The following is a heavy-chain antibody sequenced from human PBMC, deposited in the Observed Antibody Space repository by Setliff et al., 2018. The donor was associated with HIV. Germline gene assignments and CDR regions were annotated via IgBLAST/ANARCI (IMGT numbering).Heavy chain of an antibody. J-gene: IGHJ4*02. CDR2: VNRDGSST. CDR3: HSGYDTEEQSYFDY. CDR1: VFTFGRFW. Sequence: GGSLRLSCAASVFTFGRFWMHWVRQAPRKGLVWVSRVNRDGSSTTYADSAKDRFTISRDNAKNTLYLQMNSLRAEDTGVYYCHSGYDTEEQSYFDYWGQGALVTVSS. V-gene: IGHV3-74*01. D-gene: IGHD5-12*01.